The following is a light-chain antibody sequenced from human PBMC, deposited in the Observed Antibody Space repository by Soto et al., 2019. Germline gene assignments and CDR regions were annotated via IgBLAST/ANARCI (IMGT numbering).Light chain of an antibody. CDR1: HNVNMW. Sequence: DIHMTQSPSTLSASVLDRFTVTCRASHNVNMWLAWYQQKPGKAPNLLIYKTSTLQRGVPSRFSGSGSGTEFTLTISSLQPDDFATYYCQQYDSHPMYTFGQGTKVDIK. CDR3: QQYDSHPMYT. CDR2: KTS. J-gene: IGKJ2*01. V-gene: IGKV1-5*03.